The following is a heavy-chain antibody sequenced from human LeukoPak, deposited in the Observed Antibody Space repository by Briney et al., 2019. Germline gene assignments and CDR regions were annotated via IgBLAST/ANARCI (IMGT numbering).Heavy chain of an antibody. CDR1: GFTFSSSW. J-gene: IGHJ4*02. CDR3: ARISTAVAGADY. CDR2: IKKDGSEK. Sequence: PGGSLRLSCGAYGFTFSSSWMSWVRQAPGKGLEWVANIKKDGSEKYYVDSAKGRFTISRDNTKNSLYLQMDSLRAEDTAVYYCARISTAVAGADYWGQGTLVTVSS. V-gene: IGHV3-7*01. D-gene: IGHD6-19*01.